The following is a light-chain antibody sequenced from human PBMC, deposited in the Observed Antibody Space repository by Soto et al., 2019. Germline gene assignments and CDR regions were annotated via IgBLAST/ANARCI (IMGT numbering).Light chain of an antibody. CDR1: QGVTTN. Sequence: EIVMAPSPARLSVSSGGRVTLSCRAGQGVTTNFAWYQQKSGQSPRLLIYDVSTRATGVPARFSGTGSETDFTLTISGLQSEDSAVYFCQQYNNWPFSFGQGTRLEIK. J-gene: IGKJ5*01. CDR2: DVS. CDR3: QQYNNWPFS. V-gene: IGKV3-15*01.